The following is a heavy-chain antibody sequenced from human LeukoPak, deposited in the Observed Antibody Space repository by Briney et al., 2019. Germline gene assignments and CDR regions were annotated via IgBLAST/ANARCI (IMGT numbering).Heavy chain of an antibody. Sequence: GGSLRLSCAASGFTFSSYGMHWVRQAPGKGLEWVAVISYDGSNKYHADSVKGRFTISRDNSKNTLYLQMNSLRAEDTAVYYCAKICSGGSCYDYWGQGTLVTVSS. CDR2: ISYDGSNK. V-gene: IGHV3-30*18. D-gene: IGHD2-15*01. J-gene: IGHJ4*02. CDR1: GFTFSSYG. CDR3: AKICSGGSCYDY.